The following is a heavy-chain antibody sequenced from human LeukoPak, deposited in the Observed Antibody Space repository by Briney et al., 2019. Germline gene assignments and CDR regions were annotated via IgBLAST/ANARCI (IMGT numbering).Heavy chain of an antibody. D-gene: IGHD3-22*01. J-gene: IGHJ4*02. CDR1: GYTFTGYY. CDR3: ARGGDYYDSSGYFGFHN. CDR2: INPNGGGT. V-gene: IGHV1-2*02. Sequence: ASVKVSCKASGYTFTGYYMHWVRQAPGQGLEWMGWINPNGGGTNYAQKFQGRVTMTRDTSISTAYMELSRLRSDDTAVYYCARGGDYYDSSGYFGFHNWGQGTLVTVSS.